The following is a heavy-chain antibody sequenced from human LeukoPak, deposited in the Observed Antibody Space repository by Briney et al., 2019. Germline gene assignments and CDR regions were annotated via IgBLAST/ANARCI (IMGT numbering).Heavy chain of an antibody. CDR3: VRNYGYCSSTSCYVFDY. J-gene: IGHJ4*02. Sequence: GGSLRLSCSASGFTFSYYAMHWVRQAPGKGLEYVSSITSDGGGTYYADSVKGRFTISRDNSKNTLYLQMSSLRTEDTAVYSCVRNYGYCSSTSCYVFDYWGQRTLVTVSS. CDR2: ITSDGGGT. CDR1: GFTFSYYA. D-gene: IGHD2-2*01. V-gene: IGHV3-64D*09.